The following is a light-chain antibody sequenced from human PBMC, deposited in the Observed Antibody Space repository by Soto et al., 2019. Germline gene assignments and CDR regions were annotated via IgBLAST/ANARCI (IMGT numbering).Light chain of an antibody. V-gene: IGLV2-23*01. CDR2: EGS. CDR3: YSYAGSSTL. CDR1: SSDVGSYNL. Sequence: QSVLTQPASVSGSPGQSITISCTGTSSDVGSYNLVSWYQQHPGKAPKLMIYEGSKRPSGVSNRFSGSKSGNTASLTISGLQAEDEADYYCYSYAGSSTLVGGGTKLTVL. J-gene: IGLJ2*01.